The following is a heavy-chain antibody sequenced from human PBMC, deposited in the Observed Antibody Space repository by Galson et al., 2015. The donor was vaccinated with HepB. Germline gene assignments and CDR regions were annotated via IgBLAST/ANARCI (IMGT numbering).Heavy chain of an antibody. CDR1: GDSVSATNLA. Sequence: CAISGDSVSATNLAWRWIRQSPSRGLEWLGRTYYRSKWYTDYAASVKGRMTINADTCRNQLPLQMNSLTPEDTAVYYCARCFGWYYFDFWGQGILVTVSS. CDR3: ARCFGWYYFDF. CDR2: TYYRSKWYT. J-gene: IGHJ4*02. D-gene: IGHD6-19*01. V-gene: IGHV6-1*01.